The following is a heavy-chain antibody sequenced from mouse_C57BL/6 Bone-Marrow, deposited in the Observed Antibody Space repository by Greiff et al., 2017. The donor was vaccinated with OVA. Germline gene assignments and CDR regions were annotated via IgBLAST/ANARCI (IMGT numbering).Heavy chain of an antibody. Sequence: QVQLQQPGAELVKPGASVKLSCKASGYTFTSYWMQWVKQRPGQGLEWIGEIDPSDSYTNYNQKFKGKATLTVDTSSSTAYMQLSSVTSEDAAVYYYSGEGVGSCQYYFDYWGQGTTLTVSS. CDR2: IDPSDSYT. D-gene: IGHD1-1*01. CDR1: GYTFTSYW. V-gene: IGHV1-50*01. CDR3: SGEGVGSCQYYFDY. J-gene: IGHJ2*01.